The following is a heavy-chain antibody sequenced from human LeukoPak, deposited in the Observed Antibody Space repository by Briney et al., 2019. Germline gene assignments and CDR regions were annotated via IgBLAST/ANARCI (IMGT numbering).Heavy chain of an antibody. V-gene: IGHV3-30-3*01. Sequence: PGGSLRLSCAASGFTFSSYAMHWVRQAPGKGLEWVAVISYDGSNKYYADSVKGRFTISRDNSKNTLYLQMNSLGAEDTAVYYCAKVYGDYVSLDYWGQGTLVTVSS. CDR1: GFTFSSYA. CDR3: AKVYGDYVSLDY. CDR2: ISYDGSNK. J-gene: IGHJ4*02. D-gene: IGHD4-17*01.